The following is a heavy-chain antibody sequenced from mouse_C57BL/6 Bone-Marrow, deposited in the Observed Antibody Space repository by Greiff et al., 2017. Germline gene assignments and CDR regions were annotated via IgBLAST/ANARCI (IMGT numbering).Heavy chain of an antibody. V-gene: IGHV1-69*01. CDR1: GYTFTSYW. CDR3: ASHSYYYAMDY. Sequence: QVQLKQPGAELVMPGASVKLSCKASGYTFTSYWMHWVKQRPGQGLEWIGEIDPSDSYTNYNQKFKGKSTLTVDKSSTTAYMQLSSLTSEDSAVYYCASHSYYYAMDYWGQGTAVTVSP. J-gene: IGHJ4*01. CDR2: IDPSDSYT.